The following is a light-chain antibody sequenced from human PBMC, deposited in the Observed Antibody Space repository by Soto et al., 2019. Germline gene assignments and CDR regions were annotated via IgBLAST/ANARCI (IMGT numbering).Light chain of an antibody. CDR3: AAWDDSLNGVV. CDR2: SSN. CDR1: SSNIGSNS. Sequence: QSVLTQPPSASGTPGQRVTISCSGSSSNIGSNSVNWYQQLPGTAPKLLMYSSNQRPSGVPDRFSGSKSGTSASLAISGLQSEDEAESYCAAWDDSLNGVVFGGGTQLTVL. J-gene: IGLJ7*01. V-gene: IGLV1-44*01.